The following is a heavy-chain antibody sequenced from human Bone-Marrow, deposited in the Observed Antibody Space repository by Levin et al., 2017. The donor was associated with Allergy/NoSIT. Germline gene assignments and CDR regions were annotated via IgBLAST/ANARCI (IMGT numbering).Heavy chain of an antibody. J-gene: IGHJ6*02. V-gene: IGHV3-7*01. Sequence: PGGSLRLSCAASGFTFSSYWMSWVRQAPGKGLEWVANIKQDGSEKYYVDSVKGRFTISRDNAKNSLYLQMNSLRAEDTAVYYCARDIDSSSWYDYYYYYGMDVWGQGTTVTVSS. CDR3: ARDIDSSSWYDYYYYYGMDV. CDR2: IKQDGSEK. D-gene: IGHD6-13*01. CDR1: GFTFSSYW.